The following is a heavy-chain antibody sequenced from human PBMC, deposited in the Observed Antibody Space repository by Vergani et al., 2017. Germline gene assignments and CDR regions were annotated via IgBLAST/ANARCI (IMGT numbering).Heavy chain of an antibody. Sequence: QVQLQQWGAGLLKPSETLSLTCAVYGGSFSGYYWSWIRQPPGKGLEWIGEINHSGSTNYNPSLKSRVTISVDTSKNQFSLKLRSVTAADTAVYYCARASYYGSGGHFDYWGQGTLVTVSS. J-gene: IGHJ4*02. V-gene: IGHV4-34*01. CDR2: INHSGST. CDR3: ARASYYGSGGHFDY. D-gene: IGHD3-10*01. CDR1: GGSFSGYY.